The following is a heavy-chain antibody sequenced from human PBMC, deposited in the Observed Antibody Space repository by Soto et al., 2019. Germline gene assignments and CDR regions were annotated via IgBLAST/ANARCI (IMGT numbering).Heavy chain of an antibody. V-gene: IGHV4-59*08. Sequence: QVQLQESGPGLVKPSETLSLTCTVSGGSISSYYWSWIRQPPGKGLEWIGYIYYSGSTNYYPSLKSRVTISVDTSKNQFSLKLSSVTAADTAVYYCATTTVTTDYYYYYMDVWGKGTTVTVSS. CDR3: ATTTVTTDYYYYYMDV. CDR2: IYYSGST. CDR1: GGSISSYY. J-gene: IGHJ6*03. D-gene: IGHD4-17*01.